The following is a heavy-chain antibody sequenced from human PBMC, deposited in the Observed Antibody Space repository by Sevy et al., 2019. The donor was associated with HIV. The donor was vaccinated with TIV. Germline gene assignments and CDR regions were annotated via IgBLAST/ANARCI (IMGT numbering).Heavy chain of an antibody. Sequence: SETLSLTCAVHGGSFSGYYWSWIRQPPGKGLEWIGEINHSGSTNYNPSLKSRVTISVDTSKNQFSLKLSSVTAADTAVYYCARDYYDSSGYKYYFDYWGQGTLVTVSS. CDR3: ARDYYDSSGYKYYFDY. V-gene: IGHV4-34*01. J-gene: IGHJ4*02. CDR2: INHSGST. CDR1: GGSFSGYY. D-gene: IGHD3-22*01.